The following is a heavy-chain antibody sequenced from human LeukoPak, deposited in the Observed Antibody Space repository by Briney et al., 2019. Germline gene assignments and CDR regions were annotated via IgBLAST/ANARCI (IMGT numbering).Heavy chain of an antibody. J-gene: IGHJ3*02. D-gene: IGHD6-13*01. Sequence: SETLSLTCTVSGASVSSGSYYWSWIRQPPGRGLEWIGYFFYSGSTDYNPSLKSRVTISLDTSKNQFSLKLNSVTAADTGLYYSARQSRQQLVLAFDIWGQGTMVTVSS. CDR1: GASVSSGSYY. CDR2: FFYSGST. CDR3: ARQSRQQLVLAFDI. V-gene: IGHV4-61*01.